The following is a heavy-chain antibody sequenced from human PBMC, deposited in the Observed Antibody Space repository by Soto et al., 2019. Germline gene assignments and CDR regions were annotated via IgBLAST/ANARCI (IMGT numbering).Heavy chain of an antibody. V-gene: IGHV4-59*01. CDR2: IYYSGST. CDR1: GGSISSYD. D-gene: IGHD3-3*01. Sequence: PSETLSVTCTVSGGSISSYDWSWIRPPPGKGLEWIGYIYYSGSTNYNPSLKSRVTISVDTSKNQFSLKLSSVTAADTAVYYCARVPKNYDFWSGPYFDYWGQGTLVTVSS. J-gene: IGHJ4*02. CDR3: ARVPKNYDFWSGPYFDY.